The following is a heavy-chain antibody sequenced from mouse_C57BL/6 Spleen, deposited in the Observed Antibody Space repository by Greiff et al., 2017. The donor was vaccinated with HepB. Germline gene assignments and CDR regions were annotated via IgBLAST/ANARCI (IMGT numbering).Heavy chain of an antibody. V-gene: IGHV1-19*01. CDR2: INPYNGGT. Sequence: EVQLQQSGPVLVKPGASVKMSCKASGYTFTDYYMNWVKQSHGKSLEWIGVINPYNGGTSYNQKFKGKATLTVDKSSSTAYMELNSLTSEDSAVYYCARRGQSLITTVDYAMDYWGQGTSVTVSS. CDR1: GYTFTDYY. CDR3: ARRGQSLITTVDYAMDY. J-gene: IGHJ4*01. D-gene: IGHD1-1*01.